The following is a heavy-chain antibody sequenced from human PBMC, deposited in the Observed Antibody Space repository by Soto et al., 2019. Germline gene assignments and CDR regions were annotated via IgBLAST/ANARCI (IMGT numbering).Heavy chain of an antibody. CDR1: GGSISSYY. D-gene: IGHD3-10*01. V-gene: IGHV4-4*07. J-gene: IGHJ6*02. Sequence: SETLSLTCTVSGGSISSYYWSWIRQPAGKGLEWIGRIYTSGSTNYNPSLKSRVTMSVDTSKNQFSLKLSSVTAAGTAVYYCAGMVRGVMSYYYYGMDVWGQGTTVTVSS. CDR2: IYTSGST. CDR3: AGMVRGVMSYYYYGMDV.